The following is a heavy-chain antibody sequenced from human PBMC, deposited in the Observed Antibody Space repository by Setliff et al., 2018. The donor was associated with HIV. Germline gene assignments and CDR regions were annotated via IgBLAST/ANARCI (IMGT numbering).Heavy chain of an antibody. Sequence: ASVKVSCKASGYTFVSDYIHWVRQAPGQGPEWMGIINPSGGSTNYAQKFQGGVTMTRDTSTSTVYMELSSLRFEDTAVYYCARDLGSITIFGVVIQGAFDMWGRGNPGHR. D-gene: IGHD3-3*01. CDR2: INPSGGST. V-gene: IGHV1-46*01. J-gene: IGHJ3*02. CDR3: ARDLGSITIFGVVIQGAFDM. CDR1: GYTFVSDY.